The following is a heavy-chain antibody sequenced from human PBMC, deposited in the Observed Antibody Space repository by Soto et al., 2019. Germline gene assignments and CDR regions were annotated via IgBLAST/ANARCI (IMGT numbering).Heavy chain of an antibody. V-gene: IGHV2-26*01. CDR3: ARTASIAAAGTIGYYFDY. D-gene: IGHD6-13*01. CDR2: IFSNDEK. Sequence: KESGPVLVKPTETLTLTCTVSGFSLSNARMGVSWIRQPPGKALEWLAHIFSNDEKSYSTSLKSRLTISKDTSKSQVVLTMTNMDPVDTATYYCARTASIAAAGTIGYYFDYWGQGTLVTVSS. J-gene: IGHJ4*02. CDR1: GFSLSNARMG.